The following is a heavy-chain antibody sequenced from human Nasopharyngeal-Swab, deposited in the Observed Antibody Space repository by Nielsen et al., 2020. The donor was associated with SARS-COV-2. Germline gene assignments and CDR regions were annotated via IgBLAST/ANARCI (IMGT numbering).Heavy chain of an antibody. CDR1: GYTFTSYA. J-gene: IGHJ5*02. Sequence: ASAKVFCKASGYTFTSYAMNWVRQAPGQGLEWMGWINTNTGNPTYAQGFTGRFVFSLDTSVSTAYLQISSLKAEDTAVYYCAGDEKSQGIFGVVISGQWWFDPWGQGTLVTVSS. CDR2: INTNTGNP. V-gene: IGHV7-4-1*02. D-gene: IGHD3-3*01. CDR3: AGDEKSQGIFGVVISGQWWFDP.